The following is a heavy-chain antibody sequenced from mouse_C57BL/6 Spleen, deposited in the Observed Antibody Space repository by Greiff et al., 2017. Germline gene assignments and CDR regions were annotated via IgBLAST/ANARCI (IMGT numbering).Heavy chain of an antibody. J-gene: IGHJ3*01. Sequence: EVMLVESEGGLVQPGSSMKLSCTASGFTFSDYYMAWVRQVPEKGLEWVANINYDGGSTYYLDSLKSRFIISRDNATNILYLQMSRLKSEDTATYYCARGDDEGFAYQGQGALVTLST. CDR3: ARGDDEGFAY. D-gene: IGHD2-12*01. CDR2: INYDGGST. V-gene: IGHV5-16*01. CDR1: GFTFSDYY.